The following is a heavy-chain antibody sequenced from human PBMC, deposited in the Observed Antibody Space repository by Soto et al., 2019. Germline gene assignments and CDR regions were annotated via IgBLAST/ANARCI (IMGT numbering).Heavy chain of an antibody. CDR3: ARSSITIFGGVNWFDP. J-gene: IGHJ5*02. D-gene: IGHD3-3*01. Sequence: QVQLQESGPGLVKPSETLSLTCTVSGGSISSYYWSWIRQPPGKGLEWIGYIYYSGSTNYNPSLKSRVTRSVDTSKNQCSLKLSSVTAADTAVYYCARSSITIFGGVNWFDPWGQGTLVTVSS. V-gene: IGHV4-59*01. CDR2: IYYSGST. CDR1: GGSISSYY.